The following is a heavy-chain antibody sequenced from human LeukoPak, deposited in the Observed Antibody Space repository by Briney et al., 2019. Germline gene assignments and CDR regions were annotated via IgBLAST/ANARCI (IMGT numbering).Heavy chain of an antibody. CDR1: GYTLTELS. D-gene: IGHD3-16*02. CDR3: ATGSLRLGEFSLVY. CDR2: FFPDDRET. Sequence: AGSVKVSCKVSGYTLTELSMHWVRQAPGKGVEWRGGFFPDDRETLSAQRFQGRLTMTDDTSPDTAYMELSSLRSEDTAVYYCATGSLRLGEFSLVYWGQGTLVTVSS. V-gene: IGHV1-24*01. J-gene: IGHJ4*02.